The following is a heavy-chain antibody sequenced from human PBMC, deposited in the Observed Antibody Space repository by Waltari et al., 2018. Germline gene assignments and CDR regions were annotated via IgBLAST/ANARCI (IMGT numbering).Heavy chain of an antibody. CDR1: GGTFSSYA. CDR2: IIPILGTA. CDR3: ARVTDPIDAFDI. Sequence: QVQLVQSGAEVKKPGSSVKVSCKASGGTFSSYAISWVRQAPGQGLEWMGGIIPILGTANYAQKFQGRVTRTRDTSISTAYMELSSLRSDDTAVYYCARVTDPIDAFDIWGQGTMVTVSS. V-gene: IGHV1-69*05. J-gene: IGHJ3*02.